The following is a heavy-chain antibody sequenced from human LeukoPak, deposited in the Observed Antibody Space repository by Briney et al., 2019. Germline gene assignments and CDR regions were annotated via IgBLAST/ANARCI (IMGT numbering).Heavy chain of an antibody. CDR3: ARASGYDSSGYPLDY. J-gene: IGHJ4*02. Sequence: GGSLRLSSAASGFTFSTYGMHWVRQAPGKGLEWVAGIWFDGSNDYYADSVKGRFTISRDNSKNTLYLQMNSLRADDTAVYYCARASGYDSSGYPLDYWGQGTLVTVSS. V-gene: IGHV3-33*01. CDR2: IWFDGSND. CDR1: GFTFSTYG. D-gene: IGHD3-22*01.